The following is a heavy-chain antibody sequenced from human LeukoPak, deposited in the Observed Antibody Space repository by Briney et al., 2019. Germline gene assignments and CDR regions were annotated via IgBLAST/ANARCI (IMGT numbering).Heavy chain of an antibody. V-gene: IGHV4-59*01. CDR1: GGSISSDY. CDR3: ARGDQYYDILTGYYMYNWFDP. D-gene: IGHD3-9*01. Sequence: PSETLSLTCTVSGGSISSDYWSWIRQPPGKGLEWIGYIYYSGSTDYNPSLKSRVTISVDTSKNQFSLKLSSVTAADTAVYYCARGDQYYDILTGYYMYNWFDPWGQGTLVTVSS. J-gene: IGHJ5*02. CDR2: IYYSGST.